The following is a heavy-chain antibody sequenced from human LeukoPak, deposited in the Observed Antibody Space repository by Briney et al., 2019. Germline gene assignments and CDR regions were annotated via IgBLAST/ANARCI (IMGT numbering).Heavy chain of an antibody. Sequence: SETLSLTCTVSGGSISSYYWSWIRQPAGKGLEWIGRIYTSGSTNYNPSLKSRVTMSVDTSKNQFSLKLSSVTAADTAAYYCARAPRKYSSGWYRYFDYWGQGTLVTVSS. CDR3: ARAPRKYSSGWYRYFDY. V-gene: IGHV4-4*07. J-gene: IGHJ4*02. CDR1: GGSISSYY. D-gene: IGHD6-19*01. CDR2: IYTSGST.